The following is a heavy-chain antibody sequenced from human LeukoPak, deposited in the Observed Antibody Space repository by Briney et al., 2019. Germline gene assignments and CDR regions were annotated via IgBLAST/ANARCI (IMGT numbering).Heavy chain of an antibody. J-gene: IGHJ4*02. CDR1: GGSFRGYY. CDR3: ARAVVVTAYDF. Sequence: PSETLYLTCAAYGGSFRGYYWSWIRQTPGKGLDRIGEINHSGSTNYNPSLKSRVTISVDTSKNQFSLKLSSVTAADTAVYYCARAVVVTAYDFWGQGTLVTVSS. CDR2: INHSGST. D-gene: IGHD2-21*02. V-gene: IGHV4-34*01.